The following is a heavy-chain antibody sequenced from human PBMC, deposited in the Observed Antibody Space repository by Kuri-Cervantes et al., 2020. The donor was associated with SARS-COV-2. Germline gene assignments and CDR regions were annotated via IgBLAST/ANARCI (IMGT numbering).Heavy chain of an antibody. Sequence: SETLSLTCTVSGGSISSSSYYWGWIRQPPGKGLEWTGSIYYSGSTYYNPSLKSRVTISVDTSKNQFSLKLSSVTAADTAVYYCERIRPGRTIFGNFDYWGQGTLVTVSS. CDR2: IYYSGST. D-gene: IGHD3-3*01. CDR3: ERIRPGRTIFGNFDY. V-gene: IGHV4-39*01. J-gene: IGHJ4*02. CDR1: GGSISSSSYY.